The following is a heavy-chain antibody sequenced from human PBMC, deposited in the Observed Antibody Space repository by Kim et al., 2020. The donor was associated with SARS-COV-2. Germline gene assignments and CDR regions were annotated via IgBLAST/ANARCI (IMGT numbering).Heavy chain of an antibody. CDR3: AKNPRTGVHQYFFHS. Sequence: GGSLRLSCVASGFTFSHSAMPWVRQAPGKGPEWVSVISGSGTTSFYADSVKGRFTISSDNSNNTLFLQLDSMTAAATATYYCAKNPRTGVHQYFFHS. J-gene: IGHJ5*01. CDR1: GFTFSHSA. CDR2: ISGSGTTS. D-gene: IGHD3-9*01. V-gene: IGHV3-23*01.